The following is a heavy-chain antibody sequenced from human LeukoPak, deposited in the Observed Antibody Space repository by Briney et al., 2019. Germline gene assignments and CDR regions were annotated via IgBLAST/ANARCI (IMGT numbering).Heavy chain of an antibody. CDR3: AKEAVNYYDSSGYFDDAFDI. Sequence: GGSLRLSCAASGFTFSSYGMHWVRQAPGKGLEWVAVKSYDESNKYYADSVKGRFTISRDNSKNTLYLQMNSLRAEDTAVYYCAKEAVNYYDSSGYFDDAFDIWGQGTMVTVSS. D-gene: IGHD3-22*01. CDR1: GFTFSSYG. V-gene: IGHV3-30*18. CDR2: KSYDESNK. J-gene: IGHJ3*02.